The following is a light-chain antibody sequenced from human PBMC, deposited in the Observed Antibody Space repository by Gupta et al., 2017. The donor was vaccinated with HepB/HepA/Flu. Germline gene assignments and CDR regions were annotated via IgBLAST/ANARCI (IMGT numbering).Light chain of an antibody. CDR1: SSDVGGYNY. J-gene: IGLJ2*01. CDR3: TSSASSNTPVL. Sequence: QSALTQPASVSGSPGQSITLSCTGTSSDVGGYNYVSWYQQHPGKAPKLMIYDVSNRPSGVSNRFSGSKSGNTASLTISGLQTEDEADYYCTSSASSNTPVLFGGGTKLTVL. CDR2: DVS. V-gene: IGLV2-14*03.